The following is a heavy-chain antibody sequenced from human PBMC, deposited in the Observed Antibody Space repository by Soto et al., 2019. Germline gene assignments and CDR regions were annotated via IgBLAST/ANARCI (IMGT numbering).Heavy chain of an antibody. Sequence: SVKVSCKASGGTFSSYAISWVRQAPGQGLEWMGGIIPIFGTANYAQKFQGRVTITADESTSTAYMELSSLRSEDTAVYYCARGRGRYYGSGSYYISVPYYYYGMDVWGQGTTVTVSS. D-gene: IGHD3-10*01. CDR2: IIPIFGTA. V-gene: IGHV1-69*13. CDR1: GGTFSSYA. CDR3: ARGRGRYYGSGSYYISVPYYYYGMDV. J-gene: IGHJ6*02.